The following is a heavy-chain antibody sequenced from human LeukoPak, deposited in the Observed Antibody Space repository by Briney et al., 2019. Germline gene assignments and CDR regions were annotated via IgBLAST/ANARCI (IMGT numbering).Heavy chain of an antibody. J-gene: IGHJ4*02. CDR2: ISWNSGGI. V-gene: IGHV3-9*01. D-gene: IGHD3-16*01. CDR3: VKVNYDSFFDY. CDR1: GFTFDDYA. Sequence: PGRSLRLSCAASGFTFDDYAMHWVRQAPGKGLEWVSGISWNSGGIGYADSVKGRFTISRDNAKNSLYLQMNSLRAEDTALYYCVKVNYDSFFDYWGQGTLVTVSS.